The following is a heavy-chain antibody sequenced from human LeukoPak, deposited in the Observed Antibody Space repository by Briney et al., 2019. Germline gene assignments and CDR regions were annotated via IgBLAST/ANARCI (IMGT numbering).Heavy chain of an antibody. V-gene: IGHV4-61*02. J-gene: IGHJ4*02. CDR1: GGSISSGSYY. CDR3: ARDSRSSGWYVQNY. D-gene: IGHD6-19*01. CDR2: IYTSGST. Sequence: SQTLSLTCTVSGGSISSGSYYWSWIRQPAGKGLEWIGRIYTSGSTNYNPSLKSRVTISVDTSKNQFSLKLSSVTAADTAVYYCARDSRSSGWYVQNYWGQGTLVTVSS.